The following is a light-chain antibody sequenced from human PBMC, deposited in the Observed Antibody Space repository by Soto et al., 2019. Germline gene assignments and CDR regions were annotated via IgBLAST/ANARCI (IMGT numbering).Light chain of an antibody. J-gene: IGLJ2*01. Sequence: QSALTQPASVSGSPGQSITISCAGTMRDVGGYNRVSWYQQHPGRAPQLILYEVRNRPSGISFRFSGSKSGNTASLTISGLQAEDEADYYCSSFTSKSSLIFGGGTKLTVL. CDR3: SSFTSKSSLI. CDR1: MRDVGGYNR. V-gene: IGLV2-14*01. CDR2: EVR.